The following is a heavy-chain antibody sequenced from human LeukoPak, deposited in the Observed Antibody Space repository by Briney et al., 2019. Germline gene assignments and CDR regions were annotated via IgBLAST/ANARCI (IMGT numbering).Heavy chain of an antibody. CDR1: GFTFSSYA. D-gene: IGHD1-26*01. CDR3: ARVEGGELLDY. Sequence: GGSLRLSCAASGFTFSSYAMHWVRQAPGKGLEWVAVISYDGSNKYYADSVKGRFTISRDNSKNTLYLQMNSLRAEDTAVYYCARVEGGELLDYWGQGTLVTVSS. CDR2: ISYDGSNK. J-gene: IGHJ4*02. V-gene: IGHV3-30-3*01.